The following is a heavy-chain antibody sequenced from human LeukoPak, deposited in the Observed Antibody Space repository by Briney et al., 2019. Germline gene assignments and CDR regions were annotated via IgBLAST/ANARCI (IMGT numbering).Heavy chain of an antibody. CDR1: GFTFSSYS. Sequence: GTSLRLSCAAAGFTFSSYSMCWVRQAPGKGLEWVTVISYDGSNKYYRDSVKGRFTISRDNSKDTVYLQMNSLRVEDTAVYYCARGALEYSGFDQTFDYWAQGTLVTVSS. CDR3: ARGALEYSGFDQTFDY. D-gene: IGHD5-12*01. V-gene: IGHV3-30-3*01. CDR2: ISYDGSNK. J-gene: IGHJ4*02.